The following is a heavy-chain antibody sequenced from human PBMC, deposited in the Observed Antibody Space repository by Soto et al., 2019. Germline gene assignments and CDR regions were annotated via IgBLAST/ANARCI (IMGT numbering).Heavy chain of an antibody. V-gene: IGHV3-72*01. CDR2: SRNKANSYST. Sequence: EVQLVESGGGLVQPGGSLRLSCAASGFTFSDHYIDWVRQAPGKGLEWVGRSRNKANSYSTEYAASVKGRFTISRDDSKNSLYLQMNSLKTEDTAVYYCTRVPIQPHYGMDVWGHGTTVTVSS. CDR3: TRVPIQPHYGMDV. CDR1: GFTFSDHY. D-gene: IGHD5-18*01. J-gene: IGHJ6*02.